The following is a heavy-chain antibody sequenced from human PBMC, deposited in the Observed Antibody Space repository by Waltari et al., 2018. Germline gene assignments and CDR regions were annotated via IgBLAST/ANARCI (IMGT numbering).Heavy chain of an antibody. CDR2: IYYSGST. CDR1: GGSISSYY. CDR3: ARSLGSYYGKYYFDY. V-gene: IGHV4-59*01. J-gene: IGHJ4*02. D-gene: IGHD1-26*01. Sequence: QVQLQESGPGLVKPSETLSLTCTVSGGSISSYYWSWIRQPPGKGLEWIGYIYYSGSTNYRPSLKSRGTISGDTCKNQCSLKLSSVTAADTAVYYCARSLGSYYGKYYFDYWGQGTLVTVSS.